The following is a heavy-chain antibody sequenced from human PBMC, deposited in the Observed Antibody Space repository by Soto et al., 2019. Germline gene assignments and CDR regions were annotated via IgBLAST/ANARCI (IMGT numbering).Heavy chain of an antibody. Sequence: QVQLVQSGAEVKKPGSSVKVSCKASVGTFSSYTISWVRQAPGQGLEWMGRIIPILGIANYAQKFQGRVTITADKSTSTDYMELSSLRSEDTAVYYCARTYVYYYGSGSYYSPWGQGTLVTVSS. CDR2: IIPILGIA. CDR3: ARTYVYYYGSGSYYSP. J-gene: IGHJ5*02. CDR1: VGTFSSYT. D-gene: IGHD3-10*01. V-gene: IGHV1-69*02.